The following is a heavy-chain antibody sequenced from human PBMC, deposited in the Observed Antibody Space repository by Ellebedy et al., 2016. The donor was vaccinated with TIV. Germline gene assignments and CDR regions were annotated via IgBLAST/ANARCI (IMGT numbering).Heavy chain of an antibody. CDR2: INQDGSES. CDR3: ARGAGGVDY. V-gene: IGHV3-7*03. CDR1: GFTLTTHW. J-gene: IGHJ4*02. D-gene: IGHD3-16*01. Sequence: GESLKISCAASGFTLTTHWMSWVRQAPGKGLEWVATINQDGSESHYVNSVKDRFNSSRDNAKNSLFLQMDSLTAEDTAVYYCARGAGGVDYWGQGTLVTVSS.